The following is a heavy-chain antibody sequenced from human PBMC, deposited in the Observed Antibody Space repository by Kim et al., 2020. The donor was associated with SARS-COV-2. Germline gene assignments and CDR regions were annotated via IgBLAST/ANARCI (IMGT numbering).Heavy chain of an antibody. CDR3: ARGRGPGLEPYGY. CDR1: GGSFSGYY. Sequence: SETLSLTCAVYGGSFSGYYWSWIRQPPGKGLEWIGEINHSGSTNYIPSLKSRVTISVDTSKNQFSLKLSSVTAADTAVYYCARGRGPGLEPYGYWGQGTLVTLSS. CDR2: INHSGST. D-gene: IGHD3-10*01. J-gene: IGHJ4*02. V-gene: IGHV4-34*01.